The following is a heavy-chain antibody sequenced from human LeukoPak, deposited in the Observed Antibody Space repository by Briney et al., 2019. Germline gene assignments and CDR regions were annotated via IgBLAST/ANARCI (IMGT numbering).Heavy chain of an antibody. CDR1: GGSLSGHY. J-gene: IGHJ5*02. CDR2: INHSGST. CDR3: ARAETYDSSGYYRCQYNWFDP. Sequence: SDTLSLTCAVYGGSLSGHYSSWIRQHPGKCLEWIGEINHSGSTNYNQSLKSRVTISVDTSKTQFSLKLSSVTAADTAVYYCARAETYDSSGYYRCQYNWFDPWGQGTLVTVS. V-gene: IGHV4-34*01. D-gene: IGHD3-22*01.